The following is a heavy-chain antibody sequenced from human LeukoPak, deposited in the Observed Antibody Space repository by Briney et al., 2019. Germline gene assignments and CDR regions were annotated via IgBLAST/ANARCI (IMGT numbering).Heavy chain of an antibody. Sequence: GGSLRLSCAASGFSFSRYSMNWFRQAPGKGLEWLSYSSSSSSTIYYADSVKGRFTISRDNSKNTLYLQMNSLRAEDTAVYYCAKDVDMIVVVITDFDYWGQGTLVTVSS. CDR1: GFSFSRYS. V-gene: IGHV3-48*01. CDR3: AKDVDMIVVVITDFDY. D-gene: IGHD3-22*01. CDR2: SSSSSSTI. J-gene: IGHJ4*02.